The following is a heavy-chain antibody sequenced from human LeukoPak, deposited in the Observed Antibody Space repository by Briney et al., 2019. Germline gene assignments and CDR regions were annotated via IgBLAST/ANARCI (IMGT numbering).Heavy chain of an antibody. CDR3: ARGRRIAAAGLYYFDY. V-gene: IGHV3-21*01. D-gene: IGHD6-13*01. CDR1: GFTFSSYS. Sequence: TGGSLRLSCAASGFTFSSYSMNWVRQAPGKGLEWVSSISSSSSYIYYADSVKGRFTISRDNAKSSLYLQMNSLRAEDTAVYYCARGRRIAAAGLYYFDYWGQGTLVTVSS. CDR2: ISSSSSYI. J-gene: IGHJ4*02.